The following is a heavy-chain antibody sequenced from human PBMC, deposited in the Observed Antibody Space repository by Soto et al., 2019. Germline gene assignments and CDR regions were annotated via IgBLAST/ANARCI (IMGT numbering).Heavy chain of an antibody. V-gene: IGHV3-33*01. CDR3: ATAADSWRGLPTK. Sequence: QVQLVESGGGVVQPGRSLRLSCAASGFTFSDYGMHSVRQAPGKGLEWLAVMWSDGNYESYTDFLKGRFTISRDNSKQTLYLQMDSLRAEETAVYFCATAADSWRGLPTKWGQGALVTVSS. CDR1: GFTFSDYG. D-gene: IGHD3-3*01. J-gene: IGHJ4*02. CDR2: MWSDGNYE.